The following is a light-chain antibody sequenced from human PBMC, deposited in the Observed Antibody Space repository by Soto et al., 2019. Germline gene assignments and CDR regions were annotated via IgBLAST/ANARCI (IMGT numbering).Light chain of an antibody. Sequence: QSALTQPRSVSGSPGQSVTISCTGTSSDVGGFDYVSWYQHHPGKAPKLMIYDVSKRSSGVPDRFSGSKSGNTASLTISGLQAEDEADYYCCAYAASSVFGSGTKLTVL. CDR3: CAYAASSV. V-gene: IGLV2-11*01. CDR1: SSDVGGFDY. CDR2: DVS. J-gene: IGLJ1*01.